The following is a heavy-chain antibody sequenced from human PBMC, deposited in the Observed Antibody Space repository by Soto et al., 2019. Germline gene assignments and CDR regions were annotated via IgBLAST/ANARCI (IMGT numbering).Heavy chain of an antibody. CDR2: ISSSSSYI. Sequence: GGSLRLSCAASGFTFSSYSMNWVRQAPGKGLEWVSSISSSSSYIYYADSVKGRFTISRDNAKNSLYLQMNSLRAEDTAVYYCARVGGGYSYGYFDYWGQETLVTVSS. J-gene: IGHJ4*02. D-gene: IGHD5-18*01. V-gene: IGHV3-21*01. CDR1: GFTFSSYS. CDR3: ARVGGGYSYGYFDY.